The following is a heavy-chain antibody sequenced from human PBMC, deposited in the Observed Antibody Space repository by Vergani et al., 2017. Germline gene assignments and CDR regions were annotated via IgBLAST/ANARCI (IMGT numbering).Heavy chain of an antibody. J-gene: IGHJ4*02. Sequence: QVQLVESGGGVVQPGGSLRLSCAASGFTFSSYGMHWVRQAPGKGLEWVAYIRYDGSNKYYADSVKVRFTISRDNSKNKLYLQMNSLRAEETAVYYCAPNVSSRAYYLDYWGQGTLVTVSS. D-gene: IGHD1-26*01. V-gene: IGHV3-30*02. CDR2: IRYDGSNK. CDR3: APNVSSRAYYLDY. CDR1: GFTFSSYG.